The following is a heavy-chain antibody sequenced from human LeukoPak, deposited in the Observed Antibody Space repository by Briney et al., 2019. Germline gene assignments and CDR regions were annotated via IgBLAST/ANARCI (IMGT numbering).Heavy chain of an antibody. D-gene: IGHD3-10*01. J-gene: IGHJ5*02. V-gene: IGHV4-39*01. Sequence: SETLSLTCTVSGGSISSSSYYWGWTRQPPGKGLEWIGSIYYSGSTYYNPSLKSRVTISVDTSKNQFSLKLSSVTAADTAVYYCARRWLGYWFDPWGQGTLVTVSS. CDR3: ARRWLGYWFDP. CDR1: GGSISSSSYY. CDR2: IYYSGST.